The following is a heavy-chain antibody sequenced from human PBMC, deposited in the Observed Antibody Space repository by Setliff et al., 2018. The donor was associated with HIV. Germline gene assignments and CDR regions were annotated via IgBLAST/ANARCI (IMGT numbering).Heavy chain of an antibody. V-gene: IGHV4-59*12. J-gene: IGHJ6*03. D-gene: IGHD6-19*01. CDR3: ARGESSGWCYYMDV. CDR1: GASIRSYY. Sequence: SETLSLTCSVSGASIRSYYWTWIRQPPGRGLEWIGFIYYTGSTKYNPSLKSRVTISVDTSETQFSLRLGSVTAADTAVYYCARGESSGWCYYMDVWDKGTTVTVSS. CDR2: IYYTGST.